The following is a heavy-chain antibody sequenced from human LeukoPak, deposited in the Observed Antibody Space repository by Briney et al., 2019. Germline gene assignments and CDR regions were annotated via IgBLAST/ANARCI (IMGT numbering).Heavy chain of an antibody. D-gene: IGHD3-10*01. Sequence: GGSLRLSCVASGFTFSSYWMSWVRQAPGKGLEWVANIKQDGSEKYYVDSVKGRFTISRDNAKNSLCLQMNSLRAEDTAVYYCARQRSVRGVLYYFDYWGQGTLVTVSS. CDR3: ARQRSVRGVLYYFDY. J-gene: IGHJ4*02. CDR1: GFTFSSYW. V-gene: IGHV3-7*01. CDR2: IKQDGSEK.